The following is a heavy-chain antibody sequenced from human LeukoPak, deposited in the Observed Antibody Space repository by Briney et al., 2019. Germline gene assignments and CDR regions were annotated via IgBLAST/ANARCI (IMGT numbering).Heavy chain of an antibody. CDR1: GFTFSSYW. Sequence: GGSLRLSCAASGFTFSSYWMSWVRQAPGKGLEWVANIKQDGSEKYYVDSVKGRFTISRDNAKNSLYLQMNSLRAEDTAVYYCARDTPTGQYYYYGMDVWGQGTTVTVSS. D-gene: IGHD3-9*01. CDR2: IKQDGSEK. CDR3: ARDTPTGQYYYYGMDV. J-gene: IGHJ6*02. V-gene: IGHV3-7*03.